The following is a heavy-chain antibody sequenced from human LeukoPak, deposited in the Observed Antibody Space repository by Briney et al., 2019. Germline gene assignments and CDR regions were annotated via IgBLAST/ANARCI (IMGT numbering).Heavy chain of an antibody. D-gene: IGHD6-19*01. CDR3: GRVEGTAVADV. CDR2: RCPHGSL. Sequence: SETLSLTCTVSGDSISKNCWSWIRQAAGKRLEYIGRRCPHGSLDYNPSLKSRVTMSGDTSKNQISLKLTSLTAADTGVYYCGRVEGTAVADVWGQGTTVAVSS. V-gene: IGHV4-4*07. J-gene: IGHJ6*02. CDR1: GDSISKNC.